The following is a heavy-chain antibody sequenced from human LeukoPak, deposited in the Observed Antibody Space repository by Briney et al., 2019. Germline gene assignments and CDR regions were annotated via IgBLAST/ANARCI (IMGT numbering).Heavy chain of an antibody. CDR1: GFTFDDYA. D-gene: IGHD3-9*01. CDR3: AKDTYYDILTGYMGFDY. V-gene: IGHV3-9*01. J-gene: IGHJ4*02. CDR2: ISWNSGSI. Sequence: GGSLRLSCAASGFTFDDYAMHWVRQAPGKGLEWDSGISWNSGSIGYADSVKGRFTISRDNAKNSLYLQMNSLRAEDTALYYCAKDTYYDILTGYMGFDYWGQGTLVTVSS.